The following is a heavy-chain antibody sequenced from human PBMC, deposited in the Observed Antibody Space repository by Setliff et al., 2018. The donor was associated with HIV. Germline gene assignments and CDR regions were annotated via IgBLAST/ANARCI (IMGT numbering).Heavy chain of an antibody. V-gene: IGHV1-69*05. J-gene: IGHJ6*02. CDR1: GGTFSSYA. D-gene: IGHD3-9*01. CDR2: IIPIFGTA. CDR3: ARCRGTRYFDWLPMDV. Sequence: SVKVSCKASGGTFSSYAISWVRQAPGQGLEWMGGIIPIFGTANYAQKFQGRVAITTDESTSTAYMELSSLRSEDTAVYYCARCRGTRYFDWLPMDVWGQGTTVTVSS.